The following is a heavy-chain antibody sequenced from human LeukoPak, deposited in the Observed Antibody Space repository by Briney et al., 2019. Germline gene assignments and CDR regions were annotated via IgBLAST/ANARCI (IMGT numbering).Heavy chain of an antibody. J-gene: IGHJ4*02. CDR1: GGSICSGDYY. CDR3: ARVRFLEWLIDY. D-gene: IGHD3-3*01. Sequence: SQTLSLTCTVSGGSICSGDYYWSWIRQPPGKGLEWIGYIYYSGSTYYNPSLKSRVTISVDTSKNQFSLKLSSVTAADTAVYYCARVRFLEWLIDYWGQGTLVTVSS. V-gene: IGHV4-30-4*08. CDR2: IYYSGST.